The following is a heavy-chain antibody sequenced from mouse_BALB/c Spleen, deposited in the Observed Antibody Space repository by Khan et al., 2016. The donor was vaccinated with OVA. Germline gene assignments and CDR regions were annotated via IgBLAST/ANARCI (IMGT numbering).Heavy chain of an antibody. Sequence: QIQLVQSGPELKKPGETVKISCKASGYTFTNYGMNWVKQAPGRGLKWMGWINPYTGEPTYADDFKGRFVFSLETSASTASLQINNLKNEDTATYFCARPPYFSYVMGYWGQGTSVTVAS. CDR1: GYTFTNYG. CDR2: INPYTGEP. D-gene: IGHD2-10*01. CDR3: ARPPYFSYVMGY. J-gene: IGHJ4*01. V-gene: IGHV9-3-1*01.